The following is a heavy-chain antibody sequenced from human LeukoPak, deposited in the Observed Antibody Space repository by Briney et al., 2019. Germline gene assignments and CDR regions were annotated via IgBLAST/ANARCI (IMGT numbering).Heavy chain of an antibody. CDR3: AKFFAARRTDDAFDM. CDR1: GFTFSTYA. CDR2: ISSSGDNT. D-gene: IGHD6-6*01. V-gene: IGHV3-23*01. J-gene: IGHJ3*02. Sequence: GGSLRLSCAASGFTFSTYAMSWVRQAPGKGLEWVSGISSSGDNTYYVDSVKGRFTISRENSKNTLYLQMNSLRAEDTAIYYCAKFFAARRTDDAFDMWGQGTMVIVSS.